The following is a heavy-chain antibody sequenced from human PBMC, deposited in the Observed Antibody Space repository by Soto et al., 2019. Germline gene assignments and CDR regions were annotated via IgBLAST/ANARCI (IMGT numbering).Heavy chain of an antibody. CDR2: INPSGGST. D-gene: IGHD3-22*01. V-gene: IGHV1-46*01. CDR1: GYTFTSYY. Sequence: ASVKVSCKASGYTFTSYYMHWVRQAPGQGLEWMGIINPSGGSTSYAQKFQGRVTMTRNTSTSTVYMELSSLRSEDTAIYYCGRGGDTSGYYYYIDYWGQGTLVTVSS. CDR3: GRGGDTSGYYYYIDY. J-gene: IGHJ4*02.